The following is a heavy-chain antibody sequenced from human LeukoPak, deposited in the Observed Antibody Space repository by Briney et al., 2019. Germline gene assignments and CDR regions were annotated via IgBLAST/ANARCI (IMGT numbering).Heavy chain of an antibody. V-gene: IGHV4-34*01. CDR2: INHSGST. CDR3: ARGRGSRDSSSNFDY. D-gene: IGHD6-6*01. J-gene: IGHJ4*02. Sequence: PSETLSLTCAVYGGSFSGCYWSWIRQPPGKGLEWIGEINHSGSTNYNPSLKSRVTISVDTSKNQFSLKLSSVTAADTAVYYCARGRGSRDSSSNFDYWGQGTLVTVSS. CDR1: GGSFSGCY.